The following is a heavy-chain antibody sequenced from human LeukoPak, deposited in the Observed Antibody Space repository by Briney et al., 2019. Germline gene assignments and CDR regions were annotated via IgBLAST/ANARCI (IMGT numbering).Heavy chain of an antibody. Sequence: GGSLRLSCAASGFTFSSYAMSWVRQAPGQGLDWVSAVSGSGGYTYYADSVKGRFTISRDNSKNTLYLQMNSLRAEDTAVYYCAKSPQVSTVTTYYFHYWGQGTLVTVSS. CDR3: AKSPQVSTVTTYYFHY. J-gene: IGHJ4*02. D-gene: IGHD4-17*01. CDR2: VSGSGGYT. CDR1: GFTFSSYA. V-gene: IGHV3-23*01.